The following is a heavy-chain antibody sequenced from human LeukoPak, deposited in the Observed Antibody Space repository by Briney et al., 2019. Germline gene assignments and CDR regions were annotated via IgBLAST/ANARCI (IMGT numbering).Heavy chain of an antibody. J-gene: IGHJ4*01. CDR1: GFTFSSYA. D-gene: IGHD3-10*01. CDR3: AKVSGSAPGADY. CDR2: ISGSGGST. V-gene: IGHV3-23*01. Sequence: GGSLRLSCAAPGFTFSSYAMSWVRQAPGKGLEWVSAISGSGGSTYYADSVKGRFTISRDNSKNTLYLQMNSLRAEDTAVYYCAKVSGSAPGADYWGHGTLVTVSS.